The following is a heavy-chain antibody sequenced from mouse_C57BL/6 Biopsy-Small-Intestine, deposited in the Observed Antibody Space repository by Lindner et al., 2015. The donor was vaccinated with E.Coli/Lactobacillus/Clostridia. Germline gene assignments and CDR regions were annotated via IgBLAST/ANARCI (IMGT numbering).Heavy chain of an antibody. D-gene: IGHD3-2*01. CDR3: AREDRSGYYAMDY. J-gene: IGHJ4*01. Sequence: VQLQESGAEMVRPGASVKLSCKASGYTFTSYWMHWVKQRPGQGLEWIGKIDPSDGETHYNQKFKDKATLTVDKSSSTAYMQLNSLTSEDSAVYYCAREDRSGYYAMDYWGQGTSVTVSS. V-gene: IGHV1-52*01. CDR1: GYTFTSYW. CDR2: IDPSDGET.